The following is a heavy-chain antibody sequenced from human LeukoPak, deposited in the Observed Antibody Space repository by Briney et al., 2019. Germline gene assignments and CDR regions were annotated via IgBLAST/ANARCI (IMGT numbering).Heavy chain of an antibody. Sequence: SETLSLTCAVYGGSFSGYYWSWIRQPPGKGLEWIGEINHSGSTNYNPSLKSRVTISVDTSKNQFSLKLSSVTAAYTAVYYCARVMYYDILTGYPRPDAFDIWGQGTMVTVSS. J-gene: IGHJ3*02. CDR3: ARVMYYDILTGYPRPDAFDI. D-gene: IGHD3-9*01. CDR2: INHSGST. V-gene: IGHV4-34*01. CDR1: GGSFSGYY.